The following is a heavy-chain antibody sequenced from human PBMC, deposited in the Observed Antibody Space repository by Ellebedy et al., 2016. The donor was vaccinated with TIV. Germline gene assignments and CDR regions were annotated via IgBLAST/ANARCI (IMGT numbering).Heavy chain of an antibody. CDR1: GFTFSSYA. J-gene: IGHJ4*02. V-gene: IGHV3-30-3*01. CDR3: ANRAQDFGVVIHFDY. Sequence: PGGSLRLSCAASGFTFSSYAMHWVRQAPGKGLEWVAVISYDGSNKYYADSVKGRFTISRDNSKNTLYLQMNSLSAEDKAVYHCANRAQDFGVVIHFDYWGQGTLVTVSS. D-gene: IGHD3-3*01. CDR2: ISYDGSNK.